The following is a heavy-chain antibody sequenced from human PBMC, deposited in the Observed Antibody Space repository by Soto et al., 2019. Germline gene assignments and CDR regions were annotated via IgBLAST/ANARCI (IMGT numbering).Heavy chain of an antibody. Sequence: SETLSLTCAVYGGSFSGYYWSWIRQPPGKGLEWIGEINHSGSTNYNPSLKSRVTISVDTSKNQFSLKLSSVTAADTAVYYCARSYSSSWYFDYWGQGTLVTVSS. D-gene: IGHD6-13*01. V-gene: IGHV4-34*01. J-gene: IGHJ4*02. CDR1: GGSFSGYY. CDR3: ARSYSSSWYFDY. CDR2: INHSGST.